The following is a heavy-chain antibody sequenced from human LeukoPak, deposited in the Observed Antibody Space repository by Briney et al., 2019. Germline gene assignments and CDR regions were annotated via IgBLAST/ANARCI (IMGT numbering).Heavy chain of an antibody. CDR2: IIPIFGTA. V-gene: IGHV1-69*05. Sequence: SVKVSCKASGGTFNSYAISWVRQAPGQGLEWMGGIIPIFGTANYAQKFQGRVTITTDESASTAYMELSSLRSEDTAVYYCARVYCSSTSCYTGRQYYFDYWGQGTLVTVSS. CDR1: GGTFNSYA. J-gene: IGHJ4*02. CDR3: ARVYCSSTSCYTGRQYYFDY. D-gene: IGHD2-2*02.